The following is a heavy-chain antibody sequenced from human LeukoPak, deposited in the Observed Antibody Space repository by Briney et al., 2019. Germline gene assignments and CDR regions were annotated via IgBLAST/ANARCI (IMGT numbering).Heavy chain of an antibody. Sequence: SETLSLTCTVSGGSISSYYWSWIRQPPGKGLEWIGYIYSSGSTKYNPSLKSRVTISVDTSKNQFSLKLTSVTAADTAVYYCARTTEGGYTYGYFYYYYMDVWGKGTTVTISS. CDR1: GGSISSYY. CDR3: ARTTEGGYTYGYFYYYYMDV. CDR2: IYSSGST. J-gene: IGHJ6*03. V-gene: IGHV4-59*01. D-gene: IGHD5-18*01.